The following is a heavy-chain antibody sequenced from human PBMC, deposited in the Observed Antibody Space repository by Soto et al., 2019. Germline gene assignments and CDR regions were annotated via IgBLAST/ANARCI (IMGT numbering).Heavy chain of an antibody. CDR1: GYVFTRYY. CDR3: SRVDPGETSPFDH. CDR2: INPFDGSR. D-gene: IGHD3-10*01. V-gene: IGHV1-46*03. Sequence: QVQLVQSGAEVKKTGASVKVSCKATGYVFTRYYIHWVRQAPGQGLEWMGWINPFDGSRMFAQSFQGRVTMTRDTSTSTVYMEVSSLRSEDTAVYYCSRVDPGETSPFDHWGQGTLVTVCS. J-gene: IGHJ4*02.